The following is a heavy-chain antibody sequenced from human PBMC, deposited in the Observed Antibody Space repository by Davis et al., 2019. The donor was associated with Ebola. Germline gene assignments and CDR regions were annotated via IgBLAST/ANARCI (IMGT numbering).Heavy chain of an antibody. CDR3: ATDSSSSSILYYYGMDV. J-gene: IGHJ6*02. Sequence: AASVKVSCKASGYTFTSYAMHWVRQAPGQRLEWMGWINAGNGNTKYSQKFQGRVTITRDTSASTAYMELSRLRSDDTAVYYCATDSSSSSILYYYGMDVWGQGTTVTVSS. D-gene: IGHD6-13*01. CDR2: INAGNGNT. CDR1: GYTFTSYA. V-gene: IGHV1-3*01.